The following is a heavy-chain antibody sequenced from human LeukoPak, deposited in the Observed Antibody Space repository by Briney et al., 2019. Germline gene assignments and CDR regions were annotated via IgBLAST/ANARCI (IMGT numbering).Heavy chain of an antibody. CDR3: AGDYPPYHDIFDY. CDR1: GGSISSYY. Sequence: SETLSLTCTVSGGSISSYYWGWIRQSPGKGPEWVGGIYYSGTTYYNPSLKSRVAISLDTSKNQFSLKLNSVTAADTAVYYCAGDYPPYHDIFDYWGQGTLVTVSS. V-gene: IGHV4-39*07. J-gene: IGHJ4*02. D-gene: IGHD3-9*01. CDR2: IYYSGTT.